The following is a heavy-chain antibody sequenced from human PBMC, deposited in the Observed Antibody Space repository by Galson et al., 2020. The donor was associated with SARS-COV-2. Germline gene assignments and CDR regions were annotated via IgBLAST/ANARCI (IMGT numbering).Heavy chain of an antibody. CDR3: ARGRGWGLLSYYDMDV. CDR2: IYYSGST. CDR1: GGSISSYY. D-gene: IGHD3-10*01. Sequence: SETLSLTCTVSGGSISSYYWSWIRQPPGKGLEWIGYIYYSGSTNYNPSLKSRVTISVDTSKNQFSLKLSSVTAADTAVYYCARGRGWGLLSYYDMDVWGKGTTVTVSS. V-gene: IGHV4-59*01. J-gene: IGHJ6*03.